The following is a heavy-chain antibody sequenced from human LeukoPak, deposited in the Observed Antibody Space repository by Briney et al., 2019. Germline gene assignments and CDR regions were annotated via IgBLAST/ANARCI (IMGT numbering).Heavy chain of an antibody. Sequence: GASVKVSCKASGYTFTGYYMHWVRQAPGQGLEWMGWINPNSGSTNYAQKFQGRVTMTRDKSISTAYMEMSRLRSDDTAVYYCARVSGYCSSTSCYKPHPLYYDYYMDVWGKGTTVTVSS. J-gene: IGHJ6*03. D-gene: IGHD2-2*02. CDR3: ARVSGYCSSTSCYKPHPLYYDYYMDV. CDR2: INPNSGST. V-gene: IGHV1-2*02. CDR1: GYTFTGYY.